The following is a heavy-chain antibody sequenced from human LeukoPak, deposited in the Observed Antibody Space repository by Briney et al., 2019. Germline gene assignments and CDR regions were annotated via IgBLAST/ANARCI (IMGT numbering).Heavy chain of an antibody. CDR3: AKGYDTTYYHYYFMDV. CDR1: GFTFSSYS. J-gene: IGHJ6*03. Sequence: PGGSLRLSCAASGFTFSSYSMNWVRQAPGKGLEWVSYISSSSSTIYYADSVKGRFTISRDNSKNTLSLQMNSLRAEDTAVYYCAKGYDTTYYHYYFMDVWGKGTTVTISS. D-gene: IGHD2-2*01. V-gene: IGHV3-48*01. CDR2: ISSSSSTI.